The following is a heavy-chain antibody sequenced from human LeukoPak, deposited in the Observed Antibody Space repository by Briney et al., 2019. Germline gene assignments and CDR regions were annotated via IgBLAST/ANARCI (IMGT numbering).Heavy chain of an antibody. CDR1: GFTFSSYA. V-gene: IGHV3-21*01. CDR2: ISSSSSYI. D-gene: IGHD3-10*01. Sequence: PGGSLRLSCAASGFTFSSYAMSWVRQAPGKGLEWVSSISSSSSYIYYADSVKGRFTISRDNAKNSLYLQMNSLRVEDTAVYYCARGFNYYGSGRDAFDIWGQGTMVTVSS. CDR3: ARGFNYYGSGRDAFDI. J-gene: IGHJ3*02.